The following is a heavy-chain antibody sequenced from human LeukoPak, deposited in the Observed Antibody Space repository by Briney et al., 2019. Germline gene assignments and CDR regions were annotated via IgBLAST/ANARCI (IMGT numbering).Heavy chain of an antibody. V-gene: IGHV4-34*01. CDR2: ISYTGDT. J-gene: IGHJ4*02. CDR3: ARSYYDSSGYLFSN. D-gene: IGHD3-22*01. CDR1: GGSFSGYS. Sequence: PSETLSLTCGVFGGSFSGYSWNWVRQAPGKGLEWIGDISYTGDTNYSPSLKSRVAISMDTSKNQFSLELTSVTAADTAIYYCARSYYDSSGYLFSNWGQGTLVTVSS.